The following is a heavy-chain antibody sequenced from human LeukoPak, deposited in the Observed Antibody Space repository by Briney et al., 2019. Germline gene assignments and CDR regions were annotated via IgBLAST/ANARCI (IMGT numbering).Heavy chain of an antibody. CDR2: INAGNGNT. J-gene: IGHJ4*02. V-gene: IGHV1-3*01. CDR1: GYTFTSYA. D-gene: IGHD2-21*01. CDR3: ARDLERIVVVSLPSDY. Sequence: ASVTVSFKASGYTFTSYAMHWVRQAPGQRLEWMGWINAGNGNTKYSQKFQGRVTITRDTSASTAYMELSSLRSEDTAVYYCARDLERIVVVSLPSDYWGQGTLVTVSS.